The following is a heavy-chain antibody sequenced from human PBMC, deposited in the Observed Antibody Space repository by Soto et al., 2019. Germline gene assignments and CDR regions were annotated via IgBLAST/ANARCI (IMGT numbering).Heavy chain of an antibody. CDR2: IYWDDDK. J-gene: IGHJ4*02. V-gene: IGHV2-5*02. D-gene: IGHD1-1*01. CDR1: GFSLTSRPMG. CDR3: AHRLSGYNWNGGYFDY. Sequence: QITLKESAPTRVKPTQTLTLTCTFSGFSLTSRPMGVGWIRQPPGKALAWLAFIYWDDDKRYSPSLRSRLTITKDTSGNQVVLTMTNMDPVDTATYYCAHRLSGYNWNGGYFDYWGQGALVTVSS.